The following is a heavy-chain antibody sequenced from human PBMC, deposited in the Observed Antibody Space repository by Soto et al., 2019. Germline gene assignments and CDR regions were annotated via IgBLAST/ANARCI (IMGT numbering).Heavy chain of an antibody. J-gene: IGHJ2*01. V-gene: IGHV3-23*01. CDR3: ARKVPGSTSRPDYWYFDL. D-gene: IGHD3-10*01. CDR1: GFTFINYA. Sequence: EVQLLESGGGLVQPGGSLRLSCAGSGFTFINYAMNWVRQAPGKGLEWVSTISGGGDAPFFADSVRGRFTISRDNSKNTVTLAMNNLGVDDTAVYFCARKVPGSTSRPDYWYFDLWGRGTLVTVSS. CDR2: ISGGGDAP.